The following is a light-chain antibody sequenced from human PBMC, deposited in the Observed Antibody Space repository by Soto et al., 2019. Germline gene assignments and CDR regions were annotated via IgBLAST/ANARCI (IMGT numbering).Light chain of an antibody. J-gene: IGLJ3*02. V-gene: IGLV2-8*01. CDR1: SSDVGGYNY. CDR3: SSYAGSNNLGV. Sequence: QSALTQPPSASGSPGQSVTISCTGTSSDVGGYNYVSWYQQHPGKAPKLTIYEVSKRPSGVPDRFSGSKSGNTASLTVSGLQAEDEADYYCSSYAGSNNLGVFGGGTKLT. CDR2: EVS.